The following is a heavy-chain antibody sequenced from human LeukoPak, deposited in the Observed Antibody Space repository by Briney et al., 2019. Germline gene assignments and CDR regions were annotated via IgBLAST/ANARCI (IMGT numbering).Heavy chain of an antibody. Sequence: SETLSLTCTVSGYSISSGYYWGWIRQPPGKGLEWIGSIYHSGSTYYNPSLKSRVTISVNTSKNQFSLKLSSVTAADTAVYYCARGPYCQHWGQGTLVTVSS. CDR2: IYHSGST. V-gene: IGHV4-38-2*02. J-gene: IGHJ1*01. CDR1: GYSISSGYY. CDR3: ARGPYCQH.